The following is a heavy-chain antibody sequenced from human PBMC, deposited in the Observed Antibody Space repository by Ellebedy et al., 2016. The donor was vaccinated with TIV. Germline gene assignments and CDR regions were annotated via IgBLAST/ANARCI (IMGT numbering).Heavy chain of an antibody. CDR1: GFTFSSYA. V-gene: IGHV3-23*01. CDR2: ISNSGGST. CDR3: AIISGRSLGAFDY. J-gene: IGHJ4*02. D-gene: IGHD1-26*01. Sequence: GESLKISXAASGFTFSSYAMSWVRRAPGKGLEWVSAISNSGGSTYYADSVKGRFTISRDNSENTLYLQMNSLRVEDTAVYFCAIISGRSLGAFDYWGQGTLVTVSS.